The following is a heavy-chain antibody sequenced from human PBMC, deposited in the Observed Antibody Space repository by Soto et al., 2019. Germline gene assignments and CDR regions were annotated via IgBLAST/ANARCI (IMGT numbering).Heavy chain of an antibody. Sequence: ASVKVSCKAPGYTFNSYGISWVRQAPGQGLEWLGWISPYNDDTKYVQRLQGRVTMSTDTSSRTAYMHLRSLRSDDTAVYFCARGGYYDSSGSRNYHYYGMDVWGQGTTVTV. CDR3: ARGGYYDSSGSRNYHYYGMDV. V-gene: IGHV1-18*01. CDR2: ISPYNDDT. CDR1: GYTFNSYG. D-gene: IGHD3-22*01. J-gene: IGHJ6*02.